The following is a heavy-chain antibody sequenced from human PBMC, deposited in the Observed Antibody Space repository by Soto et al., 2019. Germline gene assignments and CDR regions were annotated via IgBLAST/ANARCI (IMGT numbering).Heavy chain of an antibody. CDR1: GFTFSSYA. Sequence: SGGSLRLSCAASGFTFSSYAMHWVRQAPGKGLERVAVISYDGSNKYYADSVKGRFTISRDNSKNTLYLQMNSLRAEDTAVYYCARDGRAIVVVPAAISRYYGEYGDLNYGMDVWGQGTTVTVSS. CDR3: ARDGRAIVVVPAAISRYYGEYGDLNYGMDV. J-gene: IGHJ6*02. D-gene: IGHD2-2*01. CDR2: ISYDGSNK. V-gene: IGHV3-30-3*01.